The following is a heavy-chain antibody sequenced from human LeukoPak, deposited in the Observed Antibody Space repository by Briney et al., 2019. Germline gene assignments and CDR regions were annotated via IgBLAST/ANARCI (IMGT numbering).Heavy chain of an antibody. CDR3: AKLRERITMIVVVNGMDV. V-gene: IGHV3-23*01. D-gene: IGHD3-22*01. Sequence: QSGGSLRLSCAASGFTFSSYSMNWVRQAPGKGLEWVSAISGSGGSTYYADSVKGRFTISRDNSKNTLYLQMNSLRAEDTAVYYCAKLRERITMIVVVNGMDVWGQGTTVTVSS. CDR1: GFTFSSYS. J-gene: IGHJ6*02. CDR2: ISGSGGST.